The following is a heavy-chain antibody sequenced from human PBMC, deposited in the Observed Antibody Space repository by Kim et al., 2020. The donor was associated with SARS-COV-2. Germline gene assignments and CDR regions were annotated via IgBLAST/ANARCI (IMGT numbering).Heavy chain of an antibody. Sequence: SETLSLTCTVSGDSISRSSNYWGWIRQPPGKGLESIGSINYSGNTYYNPSLKSRVTISVDTSKNQFSLKMRSVTAADTAVYYCARLVSENSAVEYWGQGTLVTVSS. V-gene: IGHV4-39*01. CDR3: ARLVSENSAVEY. CDR2: INYSGNT. CDR1: GDSISRSSNY. J-gene: IGHJ4*02.